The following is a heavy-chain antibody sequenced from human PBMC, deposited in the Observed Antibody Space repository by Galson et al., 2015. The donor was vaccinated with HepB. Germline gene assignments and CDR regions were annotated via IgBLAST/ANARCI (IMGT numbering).Heavy chain of an antibody. V-gene: IGHV1-69*13. CDR2: IIPIFGTA. CDR1: GGTFSSYA. CDR3: ARDSREYYYGSGSYYLPFDY. Sequence: SVKVSCKASGGTFSSYAISWVRQAPGQGLEWMGGIIPIFGTANYAQKFQGRVTITADESTSTAYMELSSLRSEDTAVYYCARDSREYYYGSGSYYLPFDYWGQGTLVTVSS. D-gene: IGHD3-10*01. J-gene: IGHJ4*02.